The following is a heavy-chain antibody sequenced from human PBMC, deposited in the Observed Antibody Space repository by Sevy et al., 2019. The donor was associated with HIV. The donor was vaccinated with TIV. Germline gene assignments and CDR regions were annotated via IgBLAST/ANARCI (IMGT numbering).Heavy chain of an antibody. CDR1: GFNLTDYY. CDR2: ISGGDTTT. Sequence: GGSLRLSCAASGFNLTDYYINWIRQAPGKGLEWISYISGGDTTTYYSDSVKGRFTVSRDNAKNSVFLKMISLRAGDTDVYYCAAISGYCRDGTCYAGTSIDQWGEGSLVTVSS. CDR3: AAISGYCRDGTCYAGTSIDQ. J-gene: IGHJ4*02. D-gene: IGHD2-15*01. V-gene: IGHV3-11*01.